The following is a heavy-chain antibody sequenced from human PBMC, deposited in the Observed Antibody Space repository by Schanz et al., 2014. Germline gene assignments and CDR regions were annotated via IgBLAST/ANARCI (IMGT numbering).Heavy chain of an antibody. J-gene: IGHJ4*02. CDR3: ARGVSRHTNCYDKMGYFDY. CDR1: GYSFSSYV. V-gene: IGHV1-18*01. CDR2: ISGYNGNA. Sequence: QVYLVQSGAEVKKPGASVKVSCKASGYSFSSYVFNWVRQAPGQGLEWVGWISGYNGNANYARKLQDRVTMTTDTSTSTAYMELRSLRFDDTAVYYCARGVSRHTNCYDKMGYFDYWGQGALVTVSS. D-gene: IGHD2-2*01.